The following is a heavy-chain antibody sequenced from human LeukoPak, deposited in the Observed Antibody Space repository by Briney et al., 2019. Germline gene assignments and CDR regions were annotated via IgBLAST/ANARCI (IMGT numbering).Heavy chain of an antibody. J-gene: IGHJ4*02. CDR1: GGSISSGSYY. Sequence: PSETLSLTCTVSGGSISSGSYYWSWIRQPAGKGLEWIGRIYTSGSTNYNPSLKSRVTISVDTSKNQFSLKLSSVTAADTAVYYCARGGYSSSPYWGQGTLVTVSS. D-gene: IGHD6-6*01. V-gene: IGHV4-61*02. CDR3: ARGGYSSSPY. CDR2: IYTSGST.